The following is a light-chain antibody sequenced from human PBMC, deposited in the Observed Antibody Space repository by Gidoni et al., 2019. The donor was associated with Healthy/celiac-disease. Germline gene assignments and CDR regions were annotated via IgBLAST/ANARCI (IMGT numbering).Light chain of an antibody. CDR2: AAS. V-gene: IGKV1-39*01. J-gene: IGKJ3*01. CDR3: QRSYSTPIT. CDR1: QSISSY. Sequence: DIQMTQSPSSLSASVGDRVTITCRASQSISSYLNWYQQKPGKAPKLLIYAASSLQSGVPSRFSGSGSGTDFTLTISSLQPEDFATYYCQRSYSTPITFGPGTKVEIK.